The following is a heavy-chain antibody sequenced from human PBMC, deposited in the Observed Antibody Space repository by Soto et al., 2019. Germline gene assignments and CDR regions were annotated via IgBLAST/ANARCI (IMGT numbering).Heavy chain of an antibody. V-gene: IGHV3-48*03. D-gene: IGHD3-22*01. CDR3: ARDWSYYYDSSGYYYPADDAFGI. J-gene: IGHJ3*02. Sequence: GGSLRLSCAASGFTFSSYEMNWVRQAPGKGLEWVSYISSSGSTIYYADSVKGRFTISRDNAKNSLYLQMNSLRAEDTAVYYCARDWSYYYDSSGYYYPADDAFGIWGQGTMVTVSS. CDR1: GFTFSSYE. CDR2: ISSSGSTI.